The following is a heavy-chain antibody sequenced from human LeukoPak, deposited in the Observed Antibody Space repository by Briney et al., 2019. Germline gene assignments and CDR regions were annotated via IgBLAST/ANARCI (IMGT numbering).Heavy chain of an antibody. CDR2: IRYDGSNK. Sequence: PGGSLRLSCAASGFTFSNYGIHWVRQAPGKGLGWVAFIRYDGSNKYYADSVKGRFTISRDNSKNTLYLQMNSLRAEDTAVYYCAKDRVAYCSSTSCPGYNWFDPWGQGTLVTVSS. D-gene: IGHD2-2*01. J-gene: IGHJ5*02. CDR3: AKDRVAYCSSTSCPGYNWFDP. V-gene: IGHV3-30*02. CDR1: GFTFSNYG.